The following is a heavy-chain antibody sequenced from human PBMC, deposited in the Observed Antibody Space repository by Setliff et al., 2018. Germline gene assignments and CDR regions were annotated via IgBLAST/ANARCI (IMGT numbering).Heavy chain of an antibody. D-gene: IGHD3-22*01. CDR2: ISGRDSST. Sequence: PGGSLRLSCAASGFIFTKYATSWVRLAPGKGLEWVSAISGRDSSTYYADSVKGRFTISRDNSKNTLYLQMNSLRAEDTAVHFCAKEGGGYSYDTSGYYYDYYYYYYMDVWGKGTTVTVSS. CDR3: AKEGGGYSYDTSGYYYDYYYYYYMDV. J-gene: IGHJ6*03. V-gene: IGHV3-23*01. CDR1: GFIFTKYA.